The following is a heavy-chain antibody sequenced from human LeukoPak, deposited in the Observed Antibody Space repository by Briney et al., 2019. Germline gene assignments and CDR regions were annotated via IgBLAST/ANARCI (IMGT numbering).Heavy chain of an antibody. Sequence: SLRLSCSAPGITLDDYAMHWVRQAPGEGLGWVSGISWNSGSIGYADSVKGRFTISRDNAKNSLYLQMNSLRAEDTALYYCAKSYIADLPLTTVTAFDYWGQGTLVTVSS. V-gene: IGHV3-9*01. CDR3: AKSYIADLPLTTVTAFDY. CDR1: GITLDDYA. D-gene: IGHD4-17*01. CDR2: ISWNSGSI. J-gene: IGHJ4*02.